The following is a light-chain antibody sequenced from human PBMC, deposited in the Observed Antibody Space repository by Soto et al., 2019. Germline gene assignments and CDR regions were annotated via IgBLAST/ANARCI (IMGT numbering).Light chain of an antibody. J-gene: IGKJ1*01. V-gene: IGKV1-39*01. CDR1: QNIYNN. CDR3: QQSYTTPT. CDR2: AAS. Sequence: DIQLTQSPSSLSASVGDRVTIACRASQNIYNNLNWYQHKPGKAPNLLISAASTLQGGVPSRFSGSGSGTDFTLTVSSLQPEDFATYYCQQSYTTPTFGQGTKVETK.